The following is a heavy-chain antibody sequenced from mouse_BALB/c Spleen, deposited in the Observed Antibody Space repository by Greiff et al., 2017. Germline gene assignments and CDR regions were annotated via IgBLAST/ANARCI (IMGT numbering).Heavy chain of an antibody. V-gene: IGHV1-54*01. J-gene: IGHJ2*01. Sequence: VQLQQSGAELVRPGTSVKVSCKASGYAFTNYLIEWVKQRPGQGLEWIGVINPGSGGTNYNEKFKGKATLTADKSSSTAYMQLSSLTSDDSAVYFCARGEIYLDYWGQGTTLTVSS. CDR3: ARGEIYLDY. CDR2: INPGSGGT. CDR1: GYAFTNYL.